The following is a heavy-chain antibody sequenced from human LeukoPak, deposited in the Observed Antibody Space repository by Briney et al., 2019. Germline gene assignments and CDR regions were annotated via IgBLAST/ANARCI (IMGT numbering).Heavy chain of an antibody. CDR2: IISSGSLV. J-gene: IGHJ4*02. CDR1: GFTFSSDE. V-gene: IGHV3-48*03. Sequence: PGGSLRLSCAPSGFTFSSDEMNWVRQASGKGLGWVSYIISSGSLVYYADSGKGRSTISTDNPKNSLYVQMNSLRAEDTAIYYCARLYRSSSWYGIDYWGQGTLVTVSS. CDR3: ARLYRSSSWYGIDY. D-gene: IGHD6-13*01.